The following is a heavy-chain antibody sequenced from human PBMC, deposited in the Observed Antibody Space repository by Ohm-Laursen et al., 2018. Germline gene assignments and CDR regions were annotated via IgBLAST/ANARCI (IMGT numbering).Heavy chain of an antibody. D-gene: IGHD1-26*01. CDR1: GYTFTSYD. Sequence: AASVKASCKASGYTFTSYDINWVRQATGQGLEWMGWMNPNSGNTGYAQKFQGRVTMTRNTSISTAYMELSSLRSEDTAVYYCARGGELRSYYYYGMDVWGQGTTVTVSS. J-gene: IGHJ6*02. V-gene: IGHV1-8*01. CDR3: ARGGELRSYYYYGMDV. CDR2: MNPNSGNT.